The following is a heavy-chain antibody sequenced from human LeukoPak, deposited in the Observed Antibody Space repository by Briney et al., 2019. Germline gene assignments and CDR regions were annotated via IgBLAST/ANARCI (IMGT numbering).Heavy chain of an antibody. CDR1: GYTFTSYG. Sequence: ASVKVSCKASGYTFTSYGISWVRQAPGQGLEWMGWISAYNGNTNYAQKLQGRVTMTTDTSTSTAYMELRSLRSDDTAVYYCARAGDWLWFGELPIDYWGQGTLVTVSS. V-gene: IGHV1-18*01. CDR2: ISAYNGNT. J-gene: IGHJ4*02. D-gene: IGHD3-10*01. CDR3: ARAGDWLWFGELPIDY.